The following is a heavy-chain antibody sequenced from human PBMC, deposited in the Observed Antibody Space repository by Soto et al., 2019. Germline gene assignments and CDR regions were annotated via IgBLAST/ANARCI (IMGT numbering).Heavy chain of an antibody. J-gene: IGHJ4*02. CDR2: IYYSGST. CDR3: ARVSRHYYELDY. Sequence: PSETLSLTCTVSGGSISSYYWSWIRQPPGKGLEWIGYIYYSGSTNYNPSLKSRVTISVDTSKNQFSLKLSSVTAADTAVYYCARVSRHYYELDYWGQGTLVTVS. CDR1: GGSISSYY. V-gene: IGHV4-59*01. D-gene: IGHD3-22*01.